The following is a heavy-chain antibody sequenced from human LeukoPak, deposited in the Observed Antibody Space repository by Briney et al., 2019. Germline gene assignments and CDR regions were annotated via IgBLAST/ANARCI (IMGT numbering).Heavy chain of an antibody. Sequence: GGSLRLSCVSSGFTIGTDWMSWVRQAPGKGREWLGHIKSEGEGATTDYAAPAKGRFDISRDDSKNMIYLQMSSLKIDDTAIYYCIAHFPYFYGFDVWGKGTTVTVSS. CDR3: IAHFPYFYGFDV. CDR1: GFTIGTDW. D-gene: IGHD3-3*02. J-gene: IGHJ6*04. V-gene: IGHV3-15*01. CDR2: IKSEGEGATT.